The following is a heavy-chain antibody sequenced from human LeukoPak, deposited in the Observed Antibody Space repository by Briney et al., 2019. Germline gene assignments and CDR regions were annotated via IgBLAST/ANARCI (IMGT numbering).Heavy chain of an antibody. CDR2: INHSGSA. V-gene: IGHV4-34*01. CDR1: GGSFSGYY. D-gene: IGHD2-2*01. J-gene: IGHJ5*02. CDR3: ARQDCSSTSCYVRARWFDP. Sequence: SETLSLTCAVYGGSFSGYYWCWIRQPPGKGLEWIGEINHSGSANYNPSLKSRVTISVDTSKNQFSLKLSSVTAADTAVYYCARQDCSSTSCYVRARWFDPWGQGTLVTVSS.